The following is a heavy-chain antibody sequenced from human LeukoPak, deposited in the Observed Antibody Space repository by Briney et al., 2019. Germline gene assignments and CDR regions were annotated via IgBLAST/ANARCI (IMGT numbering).Heavy chain of an antibody. CDR2: IIPIFGTA. D-gene: IGHD2-2*01. V-gene: IGHV1-69*01. J-gene: IGHJ4*02. CDR3: ATYCSSTSCPALDM. CDR1: GGTFSSYA. Sequence: GSSVKVSCKASGGTFSSYAISWVRQAPGQGLEWMGGIIPIFGTANYAQKFQGRVTITADESTSTAYMELSSLRSEDTAVYYCATYCSSTSCPALDMWGQGTLVTVSS.